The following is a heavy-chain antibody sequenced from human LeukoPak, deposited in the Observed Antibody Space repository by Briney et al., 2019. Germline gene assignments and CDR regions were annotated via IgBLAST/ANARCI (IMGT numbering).Heavy chain of an antibody. CDR1: GYSISSGYY. J-gene: IGHJ5*02. Sequence: PSETLSLTCAVSGYSISSGYYWGWIRQPPGKGLEWIGSIYHSGSTYYNPSLKSRVTISVDTSKNQFSLKLSSVTAADTAVYYCARTLRRVWFDPWGQGTLVTVSS. CDR2: IYHSGST. CDR3: ARTLRRVWFDP. D-gene: IGHD3-10*01. V-gene: IGHV4-38-2*01.